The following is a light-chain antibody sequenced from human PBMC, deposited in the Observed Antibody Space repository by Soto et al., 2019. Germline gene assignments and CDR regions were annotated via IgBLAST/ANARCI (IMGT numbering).Light chain of an antibody. Sequence: DIQMTQSPSSLSASVGDRVTITCRASQSISKWVAWYQQKPGKAPKLLISAASDLQSGIPSRFSGSGSGTDFTLTISTLQPEDYATYHCQQAHSFPLTFGGGTKVDIK. CDR2: AAS. J-gene: IGKJ4*01. CDR3: QQAHSFPLT. CDR1: QSISKW. V-gene: IGKV1-12*01.